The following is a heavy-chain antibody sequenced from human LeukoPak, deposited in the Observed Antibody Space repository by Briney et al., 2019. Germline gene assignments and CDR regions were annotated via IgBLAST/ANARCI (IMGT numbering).Heavy chain of an antibody. V-gene: IGHV1-69*04. Sequence: ASVKVSCKASGGTFSSYAISWVRQAPGQGLEWMGRIIPILGIANYAQKFQGRVTITADKSTSTAYMELSSLRSEDTAVYYCARSATGHSSGWYGAGDYWGQGTLVTVSS. CDR3: ARSATGHSSGWYGAGDY. J-gene: IGHJ4*02. CDR2: IIPILGIA. CDR1: GGTFSSYA. D-gene: IGHD6-19*01.